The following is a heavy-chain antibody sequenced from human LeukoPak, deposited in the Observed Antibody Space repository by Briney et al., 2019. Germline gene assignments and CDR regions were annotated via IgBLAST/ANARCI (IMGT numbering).Heavy chain of an antibody. CDR3: AKVSDIVVLTDPYDY. D-gene: IGHD2-15*01. V-gene: IGHV3-30*02. Sequence: GGSLRLSCAASGFTFSSYGMHWVRQAPGKGLEWVAFIRYDGSEIYYADSVKGRFIISRDNSKNTLFLRMNSLRAEDTAVYYCAKVSDIVVLTDPYDYWGQGTLVTVSS. CDR2: IRYDGSEI. CDR1: GFTFSSYG. J-gene: IGHJ4*02.